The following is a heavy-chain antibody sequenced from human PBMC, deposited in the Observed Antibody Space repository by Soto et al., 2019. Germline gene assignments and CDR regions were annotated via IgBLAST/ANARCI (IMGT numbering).Heavy chain of an antibody. CDR2: INPNSGGT. CDR3: ATTFLEWFSLGYYYGMDV. Sequence: ASVKVSCKASGYTFTGYYMHWVRQAPGQGLEWMGWINPNSGGTNYAQKFQGWVTMTRDTSISTAYMELSRLRSDDTAVYYCATTFLEWFSLGYYYGMDVWGQGTTVTVSS. J-gene: IGHJ6*02. CDR1: GYTFTGYY. V-gene: IGHV1-2*04. D-gene: IGHD3-3*01.